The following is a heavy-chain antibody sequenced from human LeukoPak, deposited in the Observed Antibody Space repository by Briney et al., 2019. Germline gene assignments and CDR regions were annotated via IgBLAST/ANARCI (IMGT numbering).Heavy chain of an antibody. V-gene: IGHV1-18*01. Sequence: GGAVKVSCKASGYTFTNYGISWVRQAPGQGLEWLGWIIVYNGNTNYAQKFQGRVIMTTDTSTSTAYIELRSLTSDDTAVYYCATVDSESYFDYWGQGTLVTASS. CDR2: IIVYNGNT. CDR3: ATVDSESYFDY. D-gene: IGHD1-26*01. J-gene: IGHJ4*02. CDR1: GYTFTNYG.